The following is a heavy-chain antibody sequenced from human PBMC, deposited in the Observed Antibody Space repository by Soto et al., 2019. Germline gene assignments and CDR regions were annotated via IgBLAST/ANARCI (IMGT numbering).Heavy chain of an antibody. CDR1: GFIFNNYW. V-gene: IGHV3-74*01. D-gene: IGHD1-20*01. CDR3: ARGIPGHYGFDV. CDR2: IKGDESTT. Sequence: EVHLLESGGGFAQPGGSLRLSCAASGFIFNNYWMHWVRQAPGKGLVWVSRIKGDESTTNYADSVKGRFTISRDNARYTLFLQMNSLGVEDTAVYYCARGIPGHYGFDVWGQGKMVTVSS. J-gene: IGHJ3*01.